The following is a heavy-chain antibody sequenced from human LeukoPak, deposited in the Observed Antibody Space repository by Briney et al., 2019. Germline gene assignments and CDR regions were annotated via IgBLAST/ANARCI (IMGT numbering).Heavy chain of an antibody. J-gene: IGHJ4*02. D-gene: IGHD6-13*01. V-gene: IGHV3-30-3*01. CDR3: ARGTIAAAGPDY. CDR2: MSYDGSNK. CDR1: GFTFSRYE. Sequence: GGSLRLSCAASGFTFSRYEMNWVRQAPGKGLEWVAVMSYDGSNKHYADSVKGRFTISRDNSKNTLYLQMNSLRAEDTAVYYCARGTIAAAGPDYWGQGTLVTVSS.